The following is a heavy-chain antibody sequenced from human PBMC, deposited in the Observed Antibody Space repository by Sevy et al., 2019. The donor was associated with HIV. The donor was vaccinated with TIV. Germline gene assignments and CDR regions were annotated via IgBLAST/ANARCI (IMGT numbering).Heavy chain of an antibody. V-gene: IGHV4-59*08. CDR2: VYYTGGT. Sequence: ETLSLTCTVSGGSINSDHWNWIRQPPGKGLEWIGYVYYTGGTNYNPSLKNRVTISVDRTKNQFSLKLTSVTAAETAVYYCARRNDFDIWDQGTMVTVSS. J-gene: IGHJ3*02. CDR3: ARRNDFDI. CDR1: GGSINSDH.